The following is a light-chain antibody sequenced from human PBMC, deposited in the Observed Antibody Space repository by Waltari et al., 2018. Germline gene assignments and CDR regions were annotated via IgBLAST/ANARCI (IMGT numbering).Light chain of an antibody. J-gene: IGLJ3*02. Sequence: QSRLTQPASVSGSPGPPIAPSCPGTSSDLAGSHSVPWYQQHPGKVPKLLISEVSNRPSGVSDRFSGSKSGNTASLTISGLQAEDEADYYCTSYTNSNSWVFGGGTKLTVL. CDR2: EVS. CDR1: SSDLAGSHS. V-gene: IGLV2-14*01. CDR3: TSYTNSNSWV.